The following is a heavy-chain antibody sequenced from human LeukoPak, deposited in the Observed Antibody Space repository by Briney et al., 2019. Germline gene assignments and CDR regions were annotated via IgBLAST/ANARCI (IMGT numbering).Heavy chain of an antibody. CDR3: VRGPHIAATSY. V-gene: IGHV3-33*01. J-gene: IGHJ4*02. CDR2: IWFDGSNK. Sequence: GGSLRLSCAASGFTFRSHAMHWVRQAPGKGLEWVAHIWFDGSNKYFADSVKGRFTISRDNSKNTLYLQMNSLRAEDTAVYYCVRGPHIAATSYWGQGTLVTVSS. CDR1: GFTFRSHA. D-gene: IGHD6-25*01.